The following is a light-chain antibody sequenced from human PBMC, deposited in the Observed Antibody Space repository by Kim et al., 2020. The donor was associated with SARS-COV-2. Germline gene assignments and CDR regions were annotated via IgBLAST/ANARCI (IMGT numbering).Light chain of an antibody. V-gene: IGLV1-40*01. Sequence: GQRVTISCTGSSSNIGAGYDVLWYQQLPGPAPILLIYGNSNRPSGVPDRFSGSKSGTSASLAITGLQAEDEADYYCQSYDSSLSGVFGGGTQLTVL. J-gene: IGLJ2*01. CDR2: GNS. CDR1: SSNIGAGYD. CDR3: QSYDSSLSGV.